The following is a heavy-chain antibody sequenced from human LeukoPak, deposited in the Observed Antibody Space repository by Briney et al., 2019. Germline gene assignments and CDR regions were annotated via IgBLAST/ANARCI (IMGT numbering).Heavy chain of an antibody. Sequence: SETLSLTCTVSGGSISSYYWSWIRQPPGKGLEWIGYIYNSGSTNYNPSLKSRVTISVDTSMNQFSLNLSSVTAADTAVYYCARGSGYGDYRLDYWGQGTLVIVSS. CDR1: GGSISSYY. CDR2: IYNSGST. D-gene: IGHD4-17*01. V-gene: IGHV4-59*01. J-gene: IGHJ4*02. CDR3: ARGSGYGDYRLDY.